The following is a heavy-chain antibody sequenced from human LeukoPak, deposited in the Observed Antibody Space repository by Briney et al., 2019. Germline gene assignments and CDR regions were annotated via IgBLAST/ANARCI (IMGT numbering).Heavy chain of an antibody. CDR1: GFTFSSYS. D-gene: IGHD2-8*01. J-gene: IGHJ4*02. CDR2: IKEDGSEK. CDR3: ATGRTKKY. V-gene: IGHV3-7*01. Sequence: GGSLRLSCAASGFTFSSYSMNWVRQAPGERPEWVANIKEDGSEKYYVDSVKGRFTISRDNAKNSLYLQMNSLRAEDTAVYYCATGRTKKYRGQGTLVTVSS.